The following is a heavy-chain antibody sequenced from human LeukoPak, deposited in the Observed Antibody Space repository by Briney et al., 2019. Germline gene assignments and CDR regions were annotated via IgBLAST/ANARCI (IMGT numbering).Heavy chain of an antibody. Sequence: GGSLRLSCAASGFMFSRYAMIWVRQTPGKGLEWVSAITETGAGTYYADSVKGRFTISRDNSKNTLYLQMNSLRAEDTAVYYCAESLTSRVPPDYWGQGTLVTVSS. J-gene: IGHJ4*02. CDR1: GFMFSRYA. CDR3: AESLTSRVPPDY. CDR2: ITETGAGT. V-gene: IGHV3-23*01. D-gene: IGHD5-24*01.